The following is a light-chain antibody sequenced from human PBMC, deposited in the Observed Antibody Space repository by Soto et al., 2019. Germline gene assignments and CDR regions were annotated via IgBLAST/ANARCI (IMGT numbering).Light chain of an antibody. CDR3: QHYNSYSEA. J-gene: IGKJ1*01. V-gene: IGKV1-5*03. CDR2: KAS. CDR1: QTISSW. Sequence: DIQMTQSPSTLHGSVGDTLTIPCRASQTISSWLAWYQQKPGKAPKLLIYKASTLKSGVPSRFSGSGSGTEFTLTISSLQPDDFATYSCQHYNSYSEAVGQGTKVDTK.